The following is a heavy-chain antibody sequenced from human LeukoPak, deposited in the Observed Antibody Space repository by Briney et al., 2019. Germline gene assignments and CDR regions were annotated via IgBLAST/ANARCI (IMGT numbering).Heavy chain of an antibody. CDR2: IYCGGST. Sequence: GGSLRLSCAASGFTVSSNYMSWVRQAPGKGLEWVSVIYCGGSTYYADSVKGRFTISRDNSKNTLYLKMNSLRAEDTAVYYCARDLGQLFDYWGQGTLVTVSS. V-gene: IGHV3-66*02. CDR1: GFTVSSNY. CDR3: ARDLGQLFDY. D-gene: IGHD2-21*01. J-gene: IGHJ4*02.